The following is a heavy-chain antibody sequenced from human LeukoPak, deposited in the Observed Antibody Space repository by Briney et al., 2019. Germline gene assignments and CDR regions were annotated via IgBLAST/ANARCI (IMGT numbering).Heavy chain of an antibody. CDR3: VRIPNSANFPKWFDP. V-gene: IGHV3-21*01. Sequence: GGSLRLSCAASGFTFSSSTMNWVRQAPGKGLEWVSSISSSSNYIYYADSVKGRFTISRDNAKNSLYLQMNSLRADDTAVYYCVRIPNSANFPKWFDPWGQGTLVTVSS. J-gene: IGHJ5*02. CDR2: ISSSSNYI. D-gene: IGHD4/OR15-4a*01. CDR1: GFTFSSST.